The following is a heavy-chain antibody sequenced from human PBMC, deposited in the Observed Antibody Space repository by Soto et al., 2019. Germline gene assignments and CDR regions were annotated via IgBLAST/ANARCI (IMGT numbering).Heavy chain of an antibody. V-gene: IGHV3-30*03. Sequence: VQLVESGGGLVKPEESLRLSCTGAGFTFSSAWMSWVRQAPGKGLEWVAVISYDGSDKYYANSVKGRFTISRDNSKNTLYRKINSLRAEDTAVYYCATDEEKEWLPRGGKVDYWGQGTLVTVSS. CDR2: ISYDGSDK. J-gene: IGHJ4*02. D-gene: IGHD3-3*01. CDR3: ATDEEKEWLPRGGKVDY. CDR1: GFTFSSAW.